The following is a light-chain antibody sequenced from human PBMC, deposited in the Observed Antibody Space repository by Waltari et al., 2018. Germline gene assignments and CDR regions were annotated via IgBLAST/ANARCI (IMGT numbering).Light chain of an antibody. V-gene: IGLV1-40*01. CDR2: GNN. J-gene: IGLJ3*02. CDR3: QSYDNTISGSV. Sequence: QSVLTQPPSVSGAPGQRVTISCTGSSPNIGAPSDVHWYQQFPGTAPRLLIYGNNNRPAGVPDQFSGSKSGTSASLAITGLQADDEADYYCQSYDNTISGSVFGGGTKLTVL. CDR1: SPNIGAPSD.